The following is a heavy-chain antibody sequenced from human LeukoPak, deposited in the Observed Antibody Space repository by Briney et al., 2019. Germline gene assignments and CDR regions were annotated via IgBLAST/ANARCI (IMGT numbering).Heavy chain of an antibody. D-gene: IGHD3-22*01. CDR1: GYTFTVYY. V-gene: IGHV1-69*13. CDR2: IIPIFRTA. CDR3: ARVGYYFSTYPFFDY. J-gene: IGHJ4*02. Sequence: SVNVSCKASGYTFTVYYMHWVRQAPGQGLEWMGGIIPIFRTANYAQKFQGRVTITADESTSTAYMELSSLRSEDTAVYYCARVGYYFSTYPFFDYWGQGTLVTVSS.